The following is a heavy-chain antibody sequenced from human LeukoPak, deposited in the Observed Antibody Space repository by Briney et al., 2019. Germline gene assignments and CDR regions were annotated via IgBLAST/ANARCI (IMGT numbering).Heavy chain of an antibody. V-gene: IGHV1-18*01. CDR1: GYTFTSYG. Sequence: ASVKVSCKASGYTFTSYGISWVRQAPGQGLEWMGWISAYNGNTNYAQKLQGRVTMTTDTSTSTAYMELRSLRSDDTAVYYCARDSMVRGVITLDYWGQGTLVTVSS. CDR3: ARDSMVRGVITLDY. D-gene: IGHD3-10*01. CDR2: ISAYNGNT. J-gene: IGHJ4*02.